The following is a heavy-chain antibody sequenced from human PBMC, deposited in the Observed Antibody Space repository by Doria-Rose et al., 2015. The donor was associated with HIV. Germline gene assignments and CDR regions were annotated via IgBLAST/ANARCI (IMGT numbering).Heavy chain of an antibody. CDR1: GVSLSSPGMG. Sequence: SGPVLVKPTETLTLTCTVSGVSLSSPGMGVSWIRQPPGKALEWLANIFSDDDRSYNTSLKSRLTISRGTSKSQVVLTMTDMDPVDTATYYCARIKSSRWYHKYYFDFWGQGTLVIVSA. V-gene: IGHV2-26*01. J-gene: IGHJ4*02. CDR3: ARIKSSRWYHKYYFDF. CDR2: IFSDDDR. D-gene: IGHD6-13*01.